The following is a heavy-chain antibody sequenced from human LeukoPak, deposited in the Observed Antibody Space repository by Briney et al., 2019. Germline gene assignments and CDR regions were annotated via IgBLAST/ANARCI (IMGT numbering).Heavy chain of an antibody. CDR1: GGSISSYY. J-gene: IGHJ4*02. V-gene: IGHV4-59*12. CDR2: IYYSGST. D-gene: IGHD2-15*01. Sequence: SETLSLTCTVSGGSISSYYWSWIRQPPGKGLEWIGYIYYSGSTNYNPSLKSRVTISVDTSKNQFSLKLSSVTAADTAVYYCAREFCSGGSCSSLFYFDYWGQGTLVTVSS. CDR3: AREFCSGGSCSSLFYFDY.